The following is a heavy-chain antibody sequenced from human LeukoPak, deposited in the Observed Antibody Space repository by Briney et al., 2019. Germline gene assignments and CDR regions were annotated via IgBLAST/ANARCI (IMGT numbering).Heavy chain of an antibody. D-gene: IGHD3-16*01. V-gene: IGHV4-59*08. CDR1: GASIRSYY. J-gene: IGHJ5*02. CDR3: ARHPKLGKYNWFAP. Sequence: PSVTLSLTCSVSGASIRSYYWTWIRQSLGKGLEWIGSIYYTGDTNCSPSLKSRVTLSLDTSNNQVFLNLSYVTAADTAVYYCARHPKLGKYNWFAPWGQGLLVTVSS. CDR2: IYYTGDT.